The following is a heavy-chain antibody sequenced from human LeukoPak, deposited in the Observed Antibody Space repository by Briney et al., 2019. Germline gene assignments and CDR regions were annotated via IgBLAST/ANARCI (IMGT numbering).Heavy chain of an antibody. D-gene: IGHD2-2*01. CDR3: ARVARANCSSTSCCVLSNWFDP. CDR2: ISAYNGNT. Sequence: GASVKVSCKASGYTFTSYGISWVRQAPGQGLEWMGWISAYNGNTNYAQKLQGRVTMTTDTSTSTAYMELRSLRSDDTAVYYCARVARANCSSTSCCVLSNWFDPWGQGTLVTVSS. V-gene: IGHV1-18*01. CDR1: GYTFTSYG. J-gene: IGHJ5*02.